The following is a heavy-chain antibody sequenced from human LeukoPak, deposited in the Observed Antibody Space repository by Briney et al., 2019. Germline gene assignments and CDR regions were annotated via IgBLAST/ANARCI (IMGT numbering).Heavy chain of an antibody. J-gene: IGHJ1*01. D-gene: IGHD3-22*01. Sequence: PGGSLRLSCAASGFTFSSYAMSWVRQAPGKGLEWVSAISGSGGSTYYADSVKGRFTISRDNSKNTLYLQMNSLRAEDTAVYYCAKDPGYYDSSGYYAYFQHWGQGTLVTVSS. CDR2: ISGSGGST. CDR1: GFTFSSYA. CDR3: AKDPGYYDSSGYYAYFQH. V-gene: IGHV3-23*01.